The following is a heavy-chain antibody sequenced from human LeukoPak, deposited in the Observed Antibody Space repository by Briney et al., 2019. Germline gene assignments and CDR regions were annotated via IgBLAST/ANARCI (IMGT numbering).Heavy chain of an antibody. CDR2: IYYSGTT. J-gene: IGHJ4*02. CDR3: ARRYCGGDCYSAYFDY. D-gene: IGHD2-21*02. Sequence: PSETLSLTCTVSGGSISSSSHYWGWIRQPPGKGLEWIGSIYYSGTTYYNPSLKSRVTISVDTSKNQFSLKLSSVTAADTAVYYCARRYCGGDCYSAYFDYWGQGTLVTVSS. CDR1: GGSISSSSHY. V-gene: IGHV4-39*01.